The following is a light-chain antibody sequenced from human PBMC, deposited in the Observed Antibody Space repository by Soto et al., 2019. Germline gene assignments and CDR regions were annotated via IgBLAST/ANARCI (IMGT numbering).Light chain of an antibody. J-gene: IGKJ1*01. CDR3: QQYNNYLTWT. Sequence: DIQMTQSPSTLSASVGDRVTITCRASQSISKWLAWYQQKPGKAPKVLIFDASILKSGVPSRFSGSGYGTEFTLTISSLQPDDFATYYCQQYNNYLTWTFGQGTKVEIK. CDR2: DAS. CDR1: QSISKW. V-gene: IGKV1-5*01.